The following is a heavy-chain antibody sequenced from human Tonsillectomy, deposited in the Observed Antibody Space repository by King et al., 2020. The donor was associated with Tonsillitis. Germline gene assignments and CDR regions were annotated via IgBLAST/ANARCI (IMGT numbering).Heavy chain of an antibody. CDR2: INTNTGNP. V-gene: IGHV7-4-1*02. CDR3: ARDLAYGDSYFDS. D-gene: IGHD4-17*01. CDR1: GYTFTYYA. J-gene: IGHJ4*02. Sequence: VQLVQSGSELKKPGASVKVSCKASGYTFTYYAINWVRQAPGQGLEWMGWINTNTGNPTYAQGFTGRFLFSLDTSVSTAYVQISSLKADDTSVYSCARDLAYGDSYFDSGGQGTLVTVSS.